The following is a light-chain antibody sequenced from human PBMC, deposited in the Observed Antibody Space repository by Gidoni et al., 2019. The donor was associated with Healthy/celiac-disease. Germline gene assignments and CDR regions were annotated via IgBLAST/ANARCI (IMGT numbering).Light chain of an antibody. CDR1: KLGDKY. Sequence: YEPTQPPSVSVSPGQPASITCPGDKLGDKYACWYQQTPGQSPVLVIYQDSKRPSGIPERFSGSNSGNTATLTISGTQAMDEADYYCQAWDSSTYVFGTGTKVTVL. CDR3: QAWDSSTYV. V-gene: IGLV3-1*01. CDR2: QDS. J-gene: IGLJ1*01.